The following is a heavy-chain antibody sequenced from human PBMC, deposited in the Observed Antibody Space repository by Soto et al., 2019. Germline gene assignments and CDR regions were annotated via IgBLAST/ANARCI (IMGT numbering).Heavy chain of an antibody. D-gene: IGHD3-10*01. V-gene: IGHV3-7*05. Sequence: EVQLVESGGGLVQPGGSLRLSCAASGFTFSAYWMTWVRQAPGKGLEWVANIKQDGRDKYYVDSVKGRFTISRDNAKNSLYLQMDSLRAEDTAVYYCARGGEGWGEGLFWGQGTLVTVSS. CDR3: ARGGEGWGEGLF. CDR1: GFTFSAYW. CDR2: IKQDGRDK. J-gene: IGHJ4*02.